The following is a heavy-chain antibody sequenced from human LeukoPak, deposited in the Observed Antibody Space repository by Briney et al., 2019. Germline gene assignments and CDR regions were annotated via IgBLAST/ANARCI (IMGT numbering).Heavy chain of an antibody. Sequence: ASVKVSCKASGYTSTDYYIHWARQAPGQGLQWMGWINPNSGTNYAQEFQGRVTMTRDTSINTAYMELNRLRSEDTAVYYCAREPSSSGWYYYYYGMDVWGQGTTVTVSS. CDR1: GYTSTDYY. J-gene: IGHJ6*02. D-gene: IGHD6-19*01. CDR2: INPNSGT. CDR3: AREPSSSGWYYYYYGMDV. V-gene: IGHV1-2*02.